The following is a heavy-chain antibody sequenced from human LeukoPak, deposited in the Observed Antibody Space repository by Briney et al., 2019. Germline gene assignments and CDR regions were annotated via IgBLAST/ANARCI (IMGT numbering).Heavy chain of an antibody. D-gene: IGHD5-18*01. CDR3: AREGYSYGYYFDY. CDR1: GDSISNYF. J-gene: IGHJ4*02. V-gene: IGHV4-4*07. Sequence: PSETLSLTCTVSGDSISNYFWSWIRQPAGKGLEWIGRIYAGEGAKYNPSLETRVTVSVDTSTNRLSLKLSSVTAADTAVYYCAREGYSYGYYFDYWGQGTLVTVSS. CDR2: IYAGEGA.